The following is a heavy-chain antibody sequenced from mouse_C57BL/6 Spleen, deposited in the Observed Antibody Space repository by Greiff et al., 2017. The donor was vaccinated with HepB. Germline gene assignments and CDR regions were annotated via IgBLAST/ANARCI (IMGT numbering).Heavy chain of an antibody. CDR2: IRNKANGYTT. D-gene: IGHD1-1*01. V-gene: IGHV7-3*01. CDR3: ARSPSYVSSYSFDY. J-gene: IGHJ2*01. Sequence: EVQLVESGGGLVQPGGSLSLSCAASGFTFTDYYMSWVRQPPGKALEWLGFIRNKANGYTTEYSASVKGRFTISRDNSQSILYLQMNALRAEDSATYYCARSPSYVSSYSFDYWGQGTTLTVSS. CDR1: GFTFTDYY.